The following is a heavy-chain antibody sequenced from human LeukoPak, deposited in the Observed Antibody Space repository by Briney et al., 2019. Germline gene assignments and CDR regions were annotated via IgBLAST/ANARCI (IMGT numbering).Heavy chain of an antibody. J-gene: IGHJ3*02. Sequence: PSETLSLTCTVSGCSITGYHWSWIRQPPGKGLEWIGYIYSSGSTEYKPSLKSRATISADTSKNQFSLKLTSVTAADTAIYYCARRNDFDIWGQGTMFTVSS. V-gene: IGHV4-4*08. CDR1: GCSITGYH. CDR3: ARRNDFDI. CDR2: IYSSGST.